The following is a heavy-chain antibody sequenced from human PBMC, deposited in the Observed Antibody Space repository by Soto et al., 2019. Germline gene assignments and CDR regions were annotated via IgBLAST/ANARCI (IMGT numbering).Heavy chain of an antibody. J-gene: IGHJ6*03. D-gene: IGHD5-12*01. CDR3: ARGLHTFYYYYMDV. CDR1: GHTFNSYG. V-gene: IGHV1-3*01. Sequence: ASVKVSCKASGHTFNSYGMHWVRQAPGQRLEWMGWINAGNGNTKYSQKFQGRVTITRDTSASTAYMELSSLRSEDTAVYHCARGLHTFYYYYMDVWGKGTTVTVSS. CDR2: INAGNGNT.